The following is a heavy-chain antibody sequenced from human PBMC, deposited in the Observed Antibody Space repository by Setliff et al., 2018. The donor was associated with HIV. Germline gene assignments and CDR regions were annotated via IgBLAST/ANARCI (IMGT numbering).Heavy chain of an antibody. D-gene: IGHD1-26*01. CDR2: ISWSSGNI. Sequence: PGGSLRLSCTASGFAFESYAMHWVRQAPGKGLEWVSGISWSSGNIVFVDSVKGRFTISRDNAKNSLYLQMNSLRAEDTAAYYCARRVGVRPPFYYYYMDVWGKGTTVTVSS. CDR3: ARRVGVRPPFYYYYMDV. V-gene: IGHV3-9*01. J-gene: IGHJ6*03. CDR1: GFAFESYA.